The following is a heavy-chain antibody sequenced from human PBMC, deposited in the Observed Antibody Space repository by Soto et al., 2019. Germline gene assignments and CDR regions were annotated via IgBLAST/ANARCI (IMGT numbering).Heavy chain of an antibody. CDR1: GFTVSSNY. V-gene: IGHV3-66*01. CDR3: ARDDRSSLYYFDY. D-gene: IGHD6-13*01. CDR2: IYSGGST. J-gene: IGHJ4*02. Sequence: PGGSLRLSCAASGFTVSSNYMSWVRQAPGKGLEWVSVIYSGGSTYYADSVKGRFTISRDNSKNTLYLQMNSLRAEDTAVYYCARDDRSSLYYFDYWGQGTLVTVSS.